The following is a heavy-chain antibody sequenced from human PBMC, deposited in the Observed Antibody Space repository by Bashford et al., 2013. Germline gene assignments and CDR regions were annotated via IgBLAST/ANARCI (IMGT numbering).Heavy chain of an antibody. J-gene: IGHJ5*02. CDR1: GFTFSSYW. D-gene: IGHD2/OR15-2a*01. Sequence: GGPLRLSCAASGFTFSSYWMHWVRQAPGKGLVWVSRINSDGSSTSYADSVKGRFTISRDDSGKRLFLQMNNLRVDDTATYFCGKEVQYSTNYYCDLWGQGTRVTVSS. CDR2: INSDGSST. V-gene: IGHV3-74*01. CDR3: GKEVQYSTNYYCDL.